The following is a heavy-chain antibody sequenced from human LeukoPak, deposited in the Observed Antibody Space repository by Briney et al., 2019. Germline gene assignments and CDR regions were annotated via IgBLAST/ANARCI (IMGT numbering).Heavy chain of an antibody. CDR2: ISAYNGNT. CDR1: GYTFTSYG. D-gene: IGHD5-24*01. J-gene: IGHJ6*02. Sequence: ASVKVSCKASGYTFTSYGISWLRQAPGQGLDWMGWISAYNGNTNYAQKLQGRVTMTTDPSTSTAYMELRSLRSDDTAVYYCARRATQWYYGMDVWGQGTTVTVSS. CDR3: ARRATQWYYGMDV. V-gene: IGHV1-18*01.